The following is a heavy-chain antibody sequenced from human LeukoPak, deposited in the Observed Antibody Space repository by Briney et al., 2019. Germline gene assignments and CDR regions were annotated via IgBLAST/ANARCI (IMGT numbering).Heavy chain of an antibody. V-gene: IGHV3-49*04. Sequence: GGSLRLSCTASGFTFGDYAMSWVRQAPGKGLEWVGFIRSKAYGGTTEYAASVKGRFTISRDDSKSIAYLQMNSQKTEDTAVYYCTRDRGAHYDFWSGFTLYYYYYGMDVWGQGTTVTVSS. CDR2: IRSKAYGGTT. D-gene: IGHD3-3*01. CDR3: TRDRGAHYDFWSGFTLYYYYYGMDV. CDR1: GFTFGDYA. J-gene: IGHJ6*02.